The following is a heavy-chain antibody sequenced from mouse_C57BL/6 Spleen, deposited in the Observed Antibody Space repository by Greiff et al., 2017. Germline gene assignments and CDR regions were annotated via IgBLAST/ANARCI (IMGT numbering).Heavy chain of an antibody. Sequence: QVQLQQSGPGLVAPSPSLSITCTVSGFSLTSYAISWVRQPPGKGLEWLGVIWTGGGTNYNSALKSRLSISKDNSKSQVFLKMNSLQTDDTARYYCARNSPYGSYYFDDWGQGTTLTVSA. CDR1: GFSLTSYA. D-gene: IGHD1-2*01. CDR2: IWTGGGT. J-gene: IGHJ2*01. V-gene: IGHV2-9-1*01. CDR3: ARNSPYGSYYFDD.